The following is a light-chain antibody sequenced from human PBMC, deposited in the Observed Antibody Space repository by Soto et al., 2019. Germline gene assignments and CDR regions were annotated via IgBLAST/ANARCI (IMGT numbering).Light chain of an antibody. CDR3: QQYNNWPYT. Sequence: ERVMTQCPATLSASPGERATLPCRASQSVSNNLAWYQQKPGQAPRLLIYGASTRASGIPARFSGSGSGTAFTLTINNLQSEDFGVYYCQQYNNWPYTFGQGTKLEIK. J-gene: IGKJ2*01. CDR1: QSVSNN. V-gene: IGKV3-15*01. CDR2: GAS.